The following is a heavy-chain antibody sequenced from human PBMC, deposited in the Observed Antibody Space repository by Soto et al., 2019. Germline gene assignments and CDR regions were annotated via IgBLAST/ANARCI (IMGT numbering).Heavy chain of an antibody. CDR2: TYYRSKWYS. D-gene: IGHD6-19*01. Sequence: PSQTLSLTCVISGDSVSSTSAAWSWIRQSPSRGLEWLGRTYYRSKWYSDYAVSVKSRITINPDTSKNQFSLQLNSVTPEDTAVYYCARGSYYSGWVWGQGTLVTVS. J-gene: IGHJ4*02. CDR3: ARGSYYSGWV. V-gene: IGHV6-1*01. CDR1: GDSVSSTSAA.